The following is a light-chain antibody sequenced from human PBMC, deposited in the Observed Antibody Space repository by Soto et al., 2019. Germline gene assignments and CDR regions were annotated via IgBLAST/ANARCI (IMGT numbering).Light chain of an antibody. CDR1: NSDVGGYNY. CDR3: CSYGGSNWYV. Sequence: QSALTQPPSASGSPGQSVTISCTGTNSDVGGYNYVSWYQQYPGKAPKLIIYEDNERPSGVPDRFSGSKSGNTASLTVSGLQTADEADYYCCSYGGSNWYVFGTGTKLTVL. CDR2: EDN. J-gene: IGLJ1*01. V-gene: IGLV2-8*01.